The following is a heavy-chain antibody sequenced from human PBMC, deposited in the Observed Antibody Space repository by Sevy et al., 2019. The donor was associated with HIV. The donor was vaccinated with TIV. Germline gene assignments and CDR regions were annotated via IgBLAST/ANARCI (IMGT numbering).Heavy chain of an antibody. CDR3: AGENAWGRGYS. V-gene: IGHV4-59*08. CDR2: IYYNGHI. D-gene: IGHD1-26*01. CDR1: GSSITSLY. Sequence: SETLSLTCTVSGSSITSLYWNWIRQPPGKRLEWIANIYYNGHINYNPSLKSRVTLSLDTSKNQFSLRLSCVTAADTAMYYCAGENAWGRGYSWGQGILVTVSS. J-gene: IGHJ4*02.